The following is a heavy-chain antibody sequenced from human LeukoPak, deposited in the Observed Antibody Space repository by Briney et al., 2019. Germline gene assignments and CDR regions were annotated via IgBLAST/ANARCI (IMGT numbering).Heavy chain of an antibody. J-gene: IGHJ4*02. D-gene: IGHD5-18*01. CDR2: ISYDGSNK. Sequence: GGSLRLSCAASGFTFSSYAMHWVRQAPGKGLEWVAVISYDGSNKYYADSVKGRFTISRDNSKNTLYLQMNSLRAEDTAVYYCATGGGHSAWDYFDYWGQGTLVTVSS. CDR1: GFTFSSYA. CDR3: ATGGGHSAWDYFDY. V-gene: IGHV3-30*04.